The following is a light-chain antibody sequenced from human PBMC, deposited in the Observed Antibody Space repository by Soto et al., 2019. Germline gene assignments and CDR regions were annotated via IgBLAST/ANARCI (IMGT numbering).Light chain of an antibody. Sequence: DIPMTQSPSTLSASVGDRVTITCRASQTISSWLTWYQQKPGKAPKLLIYKASSLESGVPSRFSGSGSGTEFTLTISSLQPDDFATYYCQQHSTYPWTFGQGTKVEIK. CDR1: QTISSW. V-gene: IGKV1-5*03. CDR2: KAS. J-gene: IGKJ1*01. CDR3: QQHSTYPWT.